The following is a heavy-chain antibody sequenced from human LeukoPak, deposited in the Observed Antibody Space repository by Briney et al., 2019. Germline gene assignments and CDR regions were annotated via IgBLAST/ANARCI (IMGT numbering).Heavy chain of an antibody. CDR3: ARTPGYSYGNYYFDY. V-gene: IGHV4-59*11. D-gene: IGHD5-18*01. Sequence: SETLSLTCTVSGGSISSHYWSWIRQPPGKGLEWIGYIYYSGSTNYNPSLKSRVTISVDTSKHQFSLKLSSVTAADTAVYYCARTPGYSYGNYYFDYWGQGTLVTVSS. CDR2: IYYSGST. J-gene: IGHJ4*02. CDR1: GGSISSHY.